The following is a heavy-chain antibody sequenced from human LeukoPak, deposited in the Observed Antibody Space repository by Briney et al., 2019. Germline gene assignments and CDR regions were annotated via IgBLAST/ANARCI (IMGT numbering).Heavy chain of an antibody. J-gene: IGHJ4*02. Sequence: PGGSLRLSCAASGLTFNIYAMSWVRHAPGKGLEGVSGISGSGGSTYYADSVKCRFTISRDNSKKALYLQMNSLRAEDTAVYYCARRDGPRDYYGSGYFDYWGQGTLVTVSS. V-gene: IGHV3-23*01. CDR3: ARRDGPRDYYGSGYFDY. CDR1: GLTFNIYA. CDR2: ISGSGGST. D-gene: IGHD3-10*01.